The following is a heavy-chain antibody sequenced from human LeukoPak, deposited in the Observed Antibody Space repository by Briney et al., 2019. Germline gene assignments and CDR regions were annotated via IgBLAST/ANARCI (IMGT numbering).Heavy chain of an antibody. CDR1: GGTISSSNW. J-gene: IGHJ4*02. D-gene: IGHD6-13*01. Sequence: PSETLSLTCAVSGGTISSSNWWSWVRQPPGKGLEWIGEIYHSGSTNYNPSLKSRVTISVDKSKNQFSLKLSSVTAADTAVYYCAGGGAAARTIDYWGQGTLVTVSS. CDR3: AGGGAAARTIDY. V-gene: IGHV4-4*02. CDR2: IYHSGST.